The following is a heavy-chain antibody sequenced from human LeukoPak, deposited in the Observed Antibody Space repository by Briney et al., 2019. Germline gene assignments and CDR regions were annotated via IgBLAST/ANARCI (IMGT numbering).Heavy chain of an antibody. Sequence: ASVKVSCKASGYTFTGYYMHWVRQAPGQGLEWMRWINPNSGGTNYAQKFQGRVTMTRDTSISTAYMELSRLRSDDTAVYYCARGGRQERYYYYMDVWGKGTTVTVSS. J-gene: IGHJ6*03. CDR1: GYTFTGYY. CDR2: INPNSGGT. V-gene: IGHV1-2*02. CDR3: ARGGRQERYYYYMDV.